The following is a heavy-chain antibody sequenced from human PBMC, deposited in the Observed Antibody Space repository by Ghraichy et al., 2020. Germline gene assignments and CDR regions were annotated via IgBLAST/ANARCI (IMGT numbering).Heavy chain of an antibody. CDR3: ARHPAIVGATLRSGSPSWYFDL. J-gene: IGHJ2*01. D-gene: IGHD1-26*01. CDR1: GGSISSSSYY. CDR2: IYYSGST. V-gene: IGHV4-39*01. Sequence: SETLSLTCTVSGGSISSSSYYWGWLRQPPGKGLEWIGSIYYSGSTYYNPSLKSRVTISVDTSKNQFSLKLSSVTAADTAVYYCARHPAIVGATLRSGSPSWYFDLWGRGTLVTVSS.